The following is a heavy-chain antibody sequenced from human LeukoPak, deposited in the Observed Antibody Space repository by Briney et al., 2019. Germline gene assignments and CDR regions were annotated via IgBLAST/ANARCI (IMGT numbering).Heavy chain of an antibody. CDR1: GFTFSSYW. CDR3: AKDIYDYVWGSYRPHAFDI. D-gene: IGHD3-16*02. V-gene: IGHV3-7*03. Sequence: GGSLRLSCAASGFTFSSYWMSWVRQAPGKGLEWVANIKQDGSEKYYVDSVKGRFTISRDNSKNTLYLQMNSLRAEDTAVYYCAKDIYDYVWGSYRPHAFDIWGQGTMVTVSS. CDR2: IKQDGSEK. J-gene: IGHJ3*02.